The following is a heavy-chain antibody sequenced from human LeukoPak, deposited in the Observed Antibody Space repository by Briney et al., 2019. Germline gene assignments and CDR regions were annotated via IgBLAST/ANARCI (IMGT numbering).Heavy chain of an antibody. J-gene: IGHJ4*02. V-gene: IGHV4-59*08. Sequence: SETLSLTCTVSGGSISSYYWSWIRQPPGKGLGWIGYIYYSGSTNYNPSLKSRVTISVDTSKNQFSLKLSSVTAADTAVYYCATSWRRFLEYYQYWGQGTLITVSS. D-gene: IGHD3-3*01. CDR2: IYYSGST. CDR3: ATSWRRFLEYYQY. CDR1: GGSISSYY.